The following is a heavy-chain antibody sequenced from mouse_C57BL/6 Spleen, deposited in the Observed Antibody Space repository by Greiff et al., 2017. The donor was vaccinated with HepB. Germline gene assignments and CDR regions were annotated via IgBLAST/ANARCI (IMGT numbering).Heavy chain of an antibody. V-gene: IGHV1-61*01. D-gene: IGHD2-4*01. J-gene: IGHJ4*01. CDR1: GYTFTSYW. CDR2: IYPSDSET. CDR3: ARIYYDYDGYAMDY. Sequence: QVQLQQSGAELVRPGSSVKLSCKASGYTFTSYWMDWVKQRPGQGLEWIGNIYPSDSETHYNQKFKDKATLTVDKSSSTAYMQLSSLTSEDSAVYYCARIYYDYDGYAMDYWGQGTSVTVSS.